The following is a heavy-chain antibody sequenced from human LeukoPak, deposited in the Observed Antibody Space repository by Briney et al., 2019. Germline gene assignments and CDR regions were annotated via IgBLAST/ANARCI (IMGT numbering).Heavy chain of an antibody. V-gene: IGHV3-53*01. J-gene: IGHJ4*02. CDR3: ARDRFLPQPGGSYG. CDR2: IYSGGST. D-gene: IGHD1-26*01. CDR1: GFTFSSYS. Sequence: GGSLRLSCAASGFTFSSYSMNWVRQAPGKGLEWVSVIYSGGSTYYADSVKGRFTISRDNSKNTLYLQMNSLRAEDTAVYYCARDRFLPQPGGSYGWGQGTLVTVSS.